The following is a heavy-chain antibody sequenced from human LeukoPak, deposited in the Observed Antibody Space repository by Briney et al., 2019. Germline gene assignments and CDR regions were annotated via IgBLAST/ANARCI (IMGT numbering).Heavy chain of an antibody. V-gene: IGHV1-24*01. Sequence: GASVKVSCKVSGYTLTELSMHWVRQAPGKGLERMGGFDPEDGETIYAQKFQGKVTMTEATSTDTAYMELSSLRSEDTAVYYCATRSSATEYYYYMDVWGKGTTVTVSS. CDR1: GYTLTELS. J-gene: IGHJ6*03. CDR2: FDPEDGET. CDR3: ATRSSATEYYYYMDV. D-gene: IGHD6-13*01.